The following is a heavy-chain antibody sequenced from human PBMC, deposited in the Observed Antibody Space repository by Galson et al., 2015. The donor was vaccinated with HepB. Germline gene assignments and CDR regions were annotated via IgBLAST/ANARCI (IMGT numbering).Heavy chain of an antibody. J-gene: IGHJ4*02. V-gene: IGHV1-69*13. CDR3: ALTDDDYGGKPY. CDR1: GGTFSSYA. CDR2: IIPIFGTA. Sequence: SVKVSCKASGGTFSSYAISWVRQAPGQGLEWMGGIIPIFGTANYAQKFQGRVTITADESTSTAYMELSSLRSEDTAVYYCALTDDDYGGKPYWGQGTLVTVSS. D-gene: IGHD4-23*01.